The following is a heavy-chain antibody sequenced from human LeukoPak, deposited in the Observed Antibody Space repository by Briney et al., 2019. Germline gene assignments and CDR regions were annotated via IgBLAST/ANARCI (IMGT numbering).Heavy chain of an antibody. Sequence: ASVAVSFKASGYTFTGYYMHWVRQAPGQGLEWMGWINPNSGGTNYAQKFQGRVTMTRDTSISTAYMELSRLRSDDTAVYYCASPGPYDSSGYYLWHYWGQGTLVTVSS. CDR1: GYTFTGYY. CDR3: ASPGPYDSSGYYLWHY. D-gene: IGHD3-22*01. CDR2: INPNSGGT. J-gene: IGHJ4*02. V-gene: IGHV1-2*02.